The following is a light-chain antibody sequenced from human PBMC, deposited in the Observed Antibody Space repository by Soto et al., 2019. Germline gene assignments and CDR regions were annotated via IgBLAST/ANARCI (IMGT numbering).Light chain of an antibody. CDR1: QTVRNNY. Sequence: EFVLTQSPGTLSLSLGERATLSCRASQTVRNNYLAWYQQKPGQAPRLLIYDASSRATGIPDRFSGSGSGTEFTLTISSLQPDDFATYYCQHYKMYSPWTFGQGTKVDIK. CDR2: DAS. CDR3: QHYKMYSPWT. J-gene: IGKJ1*01. V-gene: IGKV3-20*01.